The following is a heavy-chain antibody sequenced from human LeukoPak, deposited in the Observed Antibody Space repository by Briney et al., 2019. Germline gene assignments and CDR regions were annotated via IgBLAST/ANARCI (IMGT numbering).Heavy chain of an antibody. D-gene: IGHD3-16*02. CDR2: IRYDGSNK. CDR3: AKDKYYDYVWGSYRGS. V-gene: IGHV3-30*02. Sequence: QPGGSLRLSCAASGFTFSSYGMHWVRQAPGKGLEWVAFIRYDGSNKYYADSVKGRFTISRDNSKNTLYLQMNSLRAEGTAVYYCAKDKYYDYVWGSYRGSWGQGTLVTVSS. CDR1: GFTFSSYG. J-gene: IGHJ5*02.